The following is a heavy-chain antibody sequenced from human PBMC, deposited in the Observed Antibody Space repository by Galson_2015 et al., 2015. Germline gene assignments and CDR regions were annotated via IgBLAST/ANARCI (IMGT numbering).Heavy chain of an antibody. CDR2: VSASGTKR. V-gene: IGHV3-23*01. CDR3: AKDLQMSR. CDR1: GCTFSSAA. J-gene: IGHJ4*02. D-gene: IGHD5-24*01. Sequence: ALILAGAASGCTFSSAAMTWGRQGPGEGLEWVAVVSASGTKRGNSHTVKGGCAIARDNAKNTLYLQMSILRAEDTAVYYCAKDLQMSRWGQGTLVTVSS.